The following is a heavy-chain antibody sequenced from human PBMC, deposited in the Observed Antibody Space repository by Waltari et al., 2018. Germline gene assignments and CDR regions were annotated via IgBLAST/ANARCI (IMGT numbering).Heavy chain of an antibody. CDR1: GYTFTSYY. J-gene: IGHJ4*02. CDR3: ARAGGEK. V-gene: IGHV1-46*01. Sequence: QVQLVQPGGEVKTPGASVKVSCKASGYTFTSYYMHWVRQAPGQGLEWMGIINPSVGSTNYAQKFQGRVTMTRDTSTSTVYMELSSLRSDDTAVYFCARAGGEKWGQRTLVTVSS. D-gene: IGHD3-10*01. CDR2: INPSVGST.